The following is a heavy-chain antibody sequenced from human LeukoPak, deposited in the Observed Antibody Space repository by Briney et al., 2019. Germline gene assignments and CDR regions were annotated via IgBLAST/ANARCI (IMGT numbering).Heavy chain of an antibody. CDR1: GYTFTGYY. V-gene: IGHV1-2*04. CDR2: INPNSGGT. J-gene: IGHJ3*02. D-gene: IGHD3-10*01. CDR3: AVAYGSGSYYYSAFDI. Sequence: ASVKVSCKASGYTFTGYYMHWVRQAPGQGLEWMGWINPNSGGTNYAQKFQGWVTMTRDTSISTAYMELSRLSSDDTAVYYCAVAYGSGSYYYSAFDIWGQGTMVTVSS.